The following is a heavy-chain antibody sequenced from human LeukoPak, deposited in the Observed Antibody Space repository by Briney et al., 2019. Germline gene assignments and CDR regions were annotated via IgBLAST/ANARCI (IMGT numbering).Heavy chain of an antibody. V-gene: IGHV4-59*01. CDR1: GGSIDNYY. CDR2: ILYSGTT. D-gene: IGHD6-13*01. CDR3: ARDLELGY. Sequence: SETLSLTCTVSGGSIDNYYWSWIRQPPGEGLEWIGHILYSGTTSYTPSLKIRVPIPRDTSKKQFSLKLTSVPAADTAVYYCARDLELGYWGQGILVSVSS. J-gene: IGHJ4*02.